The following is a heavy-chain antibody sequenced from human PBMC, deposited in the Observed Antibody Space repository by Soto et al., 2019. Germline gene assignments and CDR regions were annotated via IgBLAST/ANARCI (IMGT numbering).Heavy chain of an antibody. V-gene: IGHV3-7*01. J-gene: IGHJ4*02. CDR1: GFSFSSYW. CDR3: ARERHYYDRSGYQGY. Sequence: QLVESGGTLVQPGGSLRLSCAASGFSFSSYWMSWVRQAPGGGLEWVANIEHDGSDTYYVDSVKGRFTVSRDNAKKFLYLQMNSLRVEDTAVYYCARERHYYDRSGYQGYWGQGTLVTVSS. D-gene: IGHD3-22*01. CDR2: IEHDGSDT.